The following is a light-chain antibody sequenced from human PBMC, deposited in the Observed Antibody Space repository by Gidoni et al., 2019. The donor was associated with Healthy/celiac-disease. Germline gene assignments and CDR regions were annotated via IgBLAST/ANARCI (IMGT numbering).Light chain of an antibody. J-gene: IGKJ4*01. CDR3: MQALQTPRT. CDR1: QSLLHRNGYNY. Sequence: DIVMTQSPLSLPVTPGEPASISCRSSQSLLHRNGYNYLDWYLQKPGQSQQLLIYLGSNRASGVPDRCSGSGSGTDFTLKISRVEAEDVGVYYCMQALQTPRTFGGGTKVEIK. V-gene: IGKV2-28*01. CDR2: LGS.